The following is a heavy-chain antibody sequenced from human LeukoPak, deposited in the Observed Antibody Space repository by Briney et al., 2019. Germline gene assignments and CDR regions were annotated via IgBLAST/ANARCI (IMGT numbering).Heavy chain of an antibody. CDR2: IWYDGSNK. D-gene: IGHD3-9*01. Sequence: GGSLRLSCAASGFTFSSYGMHWVRQAPGKGLEWVAVIWYDGSNKYYADSVKGRFTISRDNSKNTLYLQMNSLRAEDTAVYYCAKADHGGYFDWSNYYYGMDVWGQGTTVTVSS. CDR3: AKADHGGYFDWSNYYYGMDV. J-gene: IGHJ6*02. CDR1: GFTFSSYG. V-gene: IGHV3-33*06.